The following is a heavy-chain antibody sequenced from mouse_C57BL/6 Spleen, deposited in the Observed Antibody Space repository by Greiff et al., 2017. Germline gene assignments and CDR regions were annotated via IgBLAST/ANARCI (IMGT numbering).Heavy chain of an antibody. D-gene: IGHD1-1*01. CDR3: ARRGFITTVVPFGY. CDR2: IDPSDSYT. CDR1: GYTFTSYW. Sequence: QVQLQQPGAELVKPGASVKLSCKASGYTFTSYWMQWVKQRPGQGLEWIGEIDPSDSYTNYNQKFKGKATLTVDTSSSTAYMQLSSLTSEDSAVYSCARRGFITTVVPFGYWGQGTTLTVSS. J-gene: IGHJ2*01. V-gene: IGHV1-50*01.